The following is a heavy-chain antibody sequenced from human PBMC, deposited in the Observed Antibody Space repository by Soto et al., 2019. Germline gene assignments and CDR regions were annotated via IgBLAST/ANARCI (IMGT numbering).Heavy chain of an antibody. J-gene: IGHJ4*02. CDR1: GFTFSSSA. CDR3: AKDQKWDLPHYLDH. CDR2: ISGSGGST. D-gene: IGHD1-26*01. V-gene: IGHV3-23*01. Sequence: EVQLLESGGGLVQPGESLRLSCAASGFTFSSSAMSWVRQAPGKELEWVSTISGSGGSTFYADSVKGRFTISRDNSKNTLYLHMNSLRAEDTAVYHCAKDQKWDLPHYLDHWGQGTLVAVSS.